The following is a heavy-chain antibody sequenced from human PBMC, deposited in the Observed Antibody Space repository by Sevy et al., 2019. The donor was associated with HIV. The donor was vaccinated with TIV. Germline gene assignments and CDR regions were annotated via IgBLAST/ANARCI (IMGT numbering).Heavy chain of an antibody. D-gene: IGHD3-22*01. CDR3: ARITTSSGYYFDY. V-gene: IGHV3-53*01. CDR1: GFTVSSNY. CDR2: IYSGGST. J-gene: IGHJ4*02. Sequence: GGSLRLSCAASGFTVSSNYMSWVRQAPGKGLEWVSVIYSGGSTYYADSVKGRFTISRDNSKNTLYLQMNSLRAEDTAMYYCARITTSSGYYFDYWGQGTLVTVSS.